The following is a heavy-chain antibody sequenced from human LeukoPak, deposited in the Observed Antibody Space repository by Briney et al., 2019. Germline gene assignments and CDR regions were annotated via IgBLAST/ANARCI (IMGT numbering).Heavy chain of an antibody. Sequence: ASVKVSCKASGYTFPDYYMHWVRRAPGQGLEWMGWINPNSGVTKYVQKFQGRVTMTRDTSITTAYMEVTGLTSDDTAVFYCARRFSAGRPYLFDYWGQGTLVTVSS. V-gene: IGHV1-2*02. CDR3: ARRFSAGRPYLFDY. CDR1: GYTFPDYY. J-gene: IGHJ4*02. CDR2: INPNSGVT. D-gene: IGHD6-19*01.